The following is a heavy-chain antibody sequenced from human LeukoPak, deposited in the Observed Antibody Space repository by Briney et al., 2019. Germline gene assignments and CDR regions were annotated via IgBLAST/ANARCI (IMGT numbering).Heavy chain of an antibody. D-gene: IGHD1-26*01. Sequence: GGSLRLSCAASGFTFSSYGMNWVRQAPGKGLEWVSYISSSSSTIYYADSVKGRFTISRDNAKNSLYLQMNSLRAEDTAVYYCARIASGSYYDYWGQGTLVTVSS. V-gene: IGHV3-48*03. CDR1: GFTFSSYG. J-gene: IGHJ4*02. CDR3: ARIASGSYYDY. CDR2: ISSSSSTI.